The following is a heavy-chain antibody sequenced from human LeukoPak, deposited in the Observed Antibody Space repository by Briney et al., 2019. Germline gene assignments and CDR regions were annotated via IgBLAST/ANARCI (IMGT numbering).Heavy chain of an antibody. Sequence: GASVKVSCRASGYTFNNYGISWVRQAPGQGLEWMGWLSPYGNSDYAQRLQGRVTVTTDTSTSAAYMELRSLRSDDTAVYYCARWFYYGSTTYYNFDYWGQGPLVTVSS. D-gene: IGHD3-10*01. CDR1: GYTFNNYG. CDR2: LSPYGNS. CDR3: ARWFYYGSTTYYNFDY. J-gene: IGHJ4*02. V-gene: IGHV1-18*01.